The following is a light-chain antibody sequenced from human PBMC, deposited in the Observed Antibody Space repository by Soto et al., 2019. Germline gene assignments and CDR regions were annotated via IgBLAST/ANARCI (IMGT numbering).Light chain of an antibody. V-gene: IGKV1-33*01. CDR2: DAS. Sequence: DIQMTPSPSSVSASVGDRVTITCRASQGISSWLAWYQQKPGKAPKLLIYDASNLETGVPSRFSGSGSGTDFTVTISSLQPEDFATYSCQQYYNLPITFGQGTRLEIK. J-gene: IGKJ5*01. CDR3: QQYYNLPIT. CDR1: QGISSW.